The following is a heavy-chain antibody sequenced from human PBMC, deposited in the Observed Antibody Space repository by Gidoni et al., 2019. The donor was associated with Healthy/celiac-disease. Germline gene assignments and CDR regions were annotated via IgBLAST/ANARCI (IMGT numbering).Heavy chain of an antibody. J-gene: IGHJ4*02. V-gene: IGHV3-66*01. CDR2: IYSGGST. D-gene: IGHD2-15*01. Sequence: EVQLVESGGGLVQPGGSLSLSCAASGFTVSSNYMSWVRQAPGKGLEWVSVIYSGGSTYYADSVKGRFTISRDNSKNTLYLQMNSLRAEDTAVYYCASALGYCSGGSCYSAYWGQGTLVTVSS. CDR3: ASALGYCSGGSCYSAY. CDR1: GFTVSSNY.